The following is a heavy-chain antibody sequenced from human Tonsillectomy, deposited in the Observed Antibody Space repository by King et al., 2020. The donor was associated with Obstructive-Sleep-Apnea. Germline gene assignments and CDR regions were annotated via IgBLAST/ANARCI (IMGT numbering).Heavy chain of an antibody. D-gene: IGHD2-15*01. CDR3: TSPRSEHCSGGSCYYQYYYGMDV. CDR1: GFTFSDAW. J-gene: IGHJ6*02. V-gene: IGHV3-15*01. Sequence: EVQLVESGGGLVKPGGSLRLSCAASGFTFSDAWMSWVRQAPGKGLEWVGRIKSKTDGGTTDYAAPVKGSFTIPRDDSKNTLYLQMNSLKTEDTAVYYCTSPRSEHCSGGSCYYQYYYGMDVWGQGTTVTVSS. CDR2: IKSKTDGGTT.